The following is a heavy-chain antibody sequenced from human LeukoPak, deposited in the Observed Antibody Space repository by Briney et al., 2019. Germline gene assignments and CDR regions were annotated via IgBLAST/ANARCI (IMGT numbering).Heavy chain of an antibody. J-gene: IGHJ4*02. CDR3: ARGQVVIRRSPFPFDY. V-gene: IGHV4-39*07. CDR2: INHSGST. Sequence: PSETLSLTCTVSGGSISSGSYYWSWIRQPPGKGLEWIGEINHSGSTNYNPSLKSRVTISVDTSKNQFSLKLSSVTAADTAVYYCARGQVVIRRSPFPFDYWGQGTLVTVSS. CDR1: GGSISSGSYY. D-gene: IGHD4-23*01.